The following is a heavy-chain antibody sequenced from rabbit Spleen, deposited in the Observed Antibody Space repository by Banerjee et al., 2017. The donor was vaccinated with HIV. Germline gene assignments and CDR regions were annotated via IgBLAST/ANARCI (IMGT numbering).Heavy chain of an antibody. CDR1: GFTLSSYY. CDR3: ARGGGL. CDR2: IDPVFGIT. Sequence: QSLEESGGGLVKPGASLKLSCKASGFTLSSYYMNWVRQAPGKGLEWIGYIDPVFGITYYANWVNGRFSISRENAQNTVFLQMTSLTAADTATYFCARGGGLWGPGTLVTVS. J-gene: IGHJ6*01. V-gene: IGHV1S7*01.